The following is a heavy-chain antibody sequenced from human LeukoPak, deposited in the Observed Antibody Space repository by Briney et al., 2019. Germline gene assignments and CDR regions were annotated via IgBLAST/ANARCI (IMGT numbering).Heavy chain of an antibody. Sequence: GGSLRLSCAASGFTFSKHGMHWVRQAPGKGLEWVAVISYDGSNKYYGDSVKGRFTISRDNSKNTLYLQMNSLRAEDTAVYYCAKDINAAVGLFDYWGQGTLVTVSS. D-gene: IGHD6-13*01. CDR1: GFTFSKHG. J-gene: IGHJ4*02. CDR2: ISYDGSNK. V-gene: IGHV3-30*18. CDR3: AKDINAAVGLFDY.